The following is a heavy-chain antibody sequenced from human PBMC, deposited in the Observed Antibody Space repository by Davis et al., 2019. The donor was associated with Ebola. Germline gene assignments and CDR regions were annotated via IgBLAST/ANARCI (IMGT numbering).Heavy chain of an antibody. Sequence: PSETLSLTCTVSGVSVSSPTHYWSWIRQPPGRGLEWIGDVYYSGSTYYNPSLKSRVTISVDTSKNQFSLKLSSVTAADTAVYYCARVTVVARAFDIWGQGTMVTVSS. CDR1: GVSVSSPTHY. V-gene: IGHV4-61*01. D-gene: IGHD3-22*01. J-gene: IGHJ3*02. CDR3: ARVTVVARAFDI. CDR2: VYYSGST.